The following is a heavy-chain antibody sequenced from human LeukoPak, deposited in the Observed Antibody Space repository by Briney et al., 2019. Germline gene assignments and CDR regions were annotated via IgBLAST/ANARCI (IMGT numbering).Heavy chain of an antibody. Sequence: GASVSVSYKASGGTFSIYAISWVRQAPGQGLEGMGGIIPIFGTANYAQKFQGRVTITAHESTSTAYMELRSLRSEDTAVYYCARVDTVGYGDKYNWFDPWGQGTLVTVSS. V-gene: IGHV1-69*13. CDR3: ARVDTVGYGDKYNWFDP. D-gene: IGHD4-17*01. CDR2: IIPIFGTA. CDR1: GGTFSIYA. J-gene: IGHJ5*02.